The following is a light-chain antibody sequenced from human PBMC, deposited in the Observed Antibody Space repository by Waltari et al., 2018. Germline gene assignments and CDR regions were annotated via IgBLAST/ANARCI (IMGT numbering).Light chain of an antibody. CDR1: RSNIGSNY. Sequence: QSVLTQPPSASGTPGQRVTISCSGSRSNIGSNYVYWYQQVPGTAPKLLIYRNNQRPSGVPDLFSGSKSGSSASLAISGLRSEDEVDYYCAAWDDSLSGRVFGGGTKVTVL. V-gene: IGLV1-47*01. CDR2: RNN. CDR3: AAWDDSLSGRV. J-gene: IGLJ3*02.